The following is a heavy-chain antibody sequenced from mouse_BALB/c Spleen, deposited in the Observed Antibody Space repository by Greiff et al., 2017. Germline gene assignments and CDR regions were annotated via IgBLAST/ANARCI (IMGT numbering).Heavy chain of an antibody. CDR3: ARAGARLAMDY. CDR2: INSNGGST. V-gene: IGHV5-6-3*01. J-gene: IGHJ4*01. CDR1: GFTFSSYG. D-gene: IGHD6-1*01. Sequence: EVKLVESGRGLVQPGGSLKLSCAASGFTFSSYGMSWVRQTPDKRLELVATINSNGGSTYYPDSVKGRFTISRDNAKNTLYLQMSSLKSEDTAMYYCARAGARLAMDYWGQGTSVTVSS.